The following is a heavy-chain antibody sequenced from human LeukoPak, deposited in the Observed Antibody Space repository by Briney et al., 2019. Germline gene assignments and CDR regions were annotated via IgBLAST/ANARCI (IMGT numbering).Heavy chain of an antibody. CDR3: ARDHDYVWGSYRSFDY. V-gene: IGHV3-20*04. J-gene: IGHJ4*02. D-gene: IGHD3-16*02. CDR1: GFTFDDHG. Sequence: PGGSLRLSCAASGFTFDDHGMSWVRQAPGQGLEWVSGIEWNGGSTSYADSVKGRFTISRDNAKNSLYLQMNSLRAEDTAVYYCARDHDYVWGSYRSFDYWGQGTLVTVSS. CDR2: IEWNGGST.